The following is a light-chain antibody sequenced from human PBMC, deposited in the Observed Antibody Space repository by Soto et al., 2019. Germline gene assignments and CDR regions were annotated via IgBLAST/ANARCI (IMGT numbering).Light chain of an antibody. CDR1: QSVSSSY. CDR3: QQYGRAPFT. Sequence: EIVLTQSPGTLSLSPGERATLSCRASQSVSSSYLAWYQQKPGQAPRLLIYGASSRATGIPDRFSGSESGTDFTLPISRLEPADFALYYCQQYGRAPFTVGPGTKVDIK. V-gene: IGKV3-20*01. CDR2: GAS. J-gene: IGKJ3*01.